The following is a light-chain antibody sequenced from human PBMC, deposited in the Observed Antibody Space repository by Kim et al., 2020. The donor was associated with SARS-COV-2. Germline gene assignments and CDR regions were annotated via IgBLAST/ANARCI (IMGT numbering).Light chain of an antibody. Sequence: GHRVTISCSGSSSNTGRNIVNGFQQLPGTDPQHLIYTHTKRPSGVPDRYSGSKSGTSASLAISGLQSEDEADYYCASWDDRLNGMVFGGGTQLTVL. CDR3: ASWDDRLNGMV. V-gene: IGLV1-44*01. J-gene: IGLJ3*02. CDR1: SSNTGRNI. CDR2: THT.